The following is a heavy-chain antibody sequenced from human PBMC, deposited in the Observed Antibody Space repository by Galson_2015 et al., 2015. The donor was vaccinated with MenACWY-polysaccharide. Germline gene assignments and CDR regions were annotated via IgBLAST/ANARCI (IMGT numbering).Heavy chain of an antibody. V-gene: IGHV1-69*13. CDR2: IIPIFGTA. CDR1: GGTFSSYA. D-gene: IGHD2-21*02. J-gene: IGHJ6*02. Sequence: SVKVSCKASGGTFSSYAISWVRQAPGQGPEWMGGIIPIFGTANYAQKLQGRVTITADESTSTAYMELSSLRSEGTAVYYCARDRGCGGDCYSGYYGMDVWGQGTTVTVSS. CDR3: ARDRGCGGDCYSGYYGMDV.